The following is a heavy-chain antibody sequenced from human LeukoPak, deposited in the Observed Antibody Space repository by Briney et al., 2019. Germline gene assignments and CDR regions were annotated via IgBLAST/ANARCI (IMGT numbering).Heavy chain of an antibody. V-gene: IGHV3-33*01. D-gene: IGHD1-1*01. Sequence: GSLRLSCAVSGFIFSDYGFHWVRQAPGKRLEWVAVTRFDGSIKQYADSVKGRFTISRDDSKSTLYLQMNSLKSEDTAVYYCARWGGTRQYYFDYWGRGTLVTVSS. CDR1: GFIFSDYG. CDR3: ARWGGTRQYYFDY. J-gene: IGHJ4*02. CDR2: TRFDGSIK.